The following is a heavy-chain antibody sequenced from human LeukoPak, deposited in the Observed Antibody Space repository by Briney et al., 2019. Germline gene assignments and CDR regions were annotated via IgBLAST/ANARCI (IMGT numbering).Heavy chain of an antibody. CDR2: ISWNSGSI. J-gene: IGHJ2*01. V-gene: IGHV3-9*01. CDR3: AKGSWYFDL. CDR1: GFTFYDYA. Sequence: PGGSLRLSCAASGFTFYDYAMHWVRQAPGKGLEWVSGISWNSGSIGYADSVKGRFTISRDNAKNSLYLQMNSLRAEDTALYYCAKGSWYFDLWGRGTLVTVSS.